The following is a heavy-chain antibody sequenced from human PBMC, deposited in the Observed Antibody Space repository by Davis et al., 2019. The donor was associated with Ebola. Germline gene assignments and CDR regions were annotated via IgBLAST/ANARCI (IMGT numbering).Heavy chain of an antibody. Sequence: MPSETLSLTCAVYGGSFSGYYWSWVRQPPGKGLEWIADINYSGRTNYNPSLASRVTISIATSRNQFSLNLRSVTAADTAVYYCARVGGDGSSHLEGLDSWGQGTLVTVSS. V-gene: IGHV4-34*11. J-gene: IGHJ4*02. CDR1: GGSFSGYY. CDR2: INYSGRT. D-gene: IGHD3-16*01. CDR3: ARVGGDGSSHLEGLDS.